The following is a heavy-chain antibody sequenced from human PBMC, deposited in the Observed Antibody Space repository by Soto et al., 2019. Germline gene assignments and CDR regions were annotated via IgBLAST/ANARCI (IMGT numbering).Heavy chain of an antibody. J-gene: IGHJ4*02. CDR3: AKDPQYYYGSGSYYTDDY. D-gene: IGHD3-10*01. V-gene: IGHV3-30*18. CDR1: GFTFSSYG. CDR2: ISYDGSNK. Sequence: GGSLRLSCAASGFTFSSYGMHWVRQAPGKGLEWVAVISYDGSNKYYADSVKGRFTISRDNSKNTLYLQMNSLRAEDTAVYYCAKDPQYYYGSGSYYTDDYWGQGTLVTVSS.